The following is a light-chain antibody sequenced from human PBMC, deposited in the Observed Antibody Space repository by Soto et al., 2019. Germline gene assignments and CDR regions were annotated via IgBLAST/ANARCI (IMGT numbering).Light chain of an antibody. Sequence: EIVLTQSPATLSLSPGERATLSCVASQSVSSSYLAWYQQKPGLAPRLLIYDASYRATGIPDRFSGSGSGTEFTLTISSLQSEDFAVYYCQQYSDWPLTFGGGTKVEIE. CDR1: QSVSSSY. CDR2: DAS. V-gene: IGKV3D-20*01. CDR3: QQYSDWPLT. J-gene: IGKJ4*01.